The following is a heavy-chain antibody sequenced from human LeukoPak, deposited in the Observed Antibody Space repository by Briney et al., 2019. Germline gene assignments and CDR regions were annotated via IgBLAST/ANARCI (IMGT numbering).Heavy chain of an antibody. CDR1: GFTFSSYW. V-gene: IGHV3-7*01. D-gene: IGHD6-13*01. CDR2: IKQDGSEK. J-gene: IGHJ4*02. Sequence: GGSLRLSCAASGFTFSSYWMSWVRQAPGKGLEWVANIKQDGSEKYYVDSVKGRFTISRDNAKNSLYLQMNSLRAEDTAVYYCARGVRGYSSRFYFDYWGQGTLVTVSS. CDR3: ARGVRGYSSRFYFDY.